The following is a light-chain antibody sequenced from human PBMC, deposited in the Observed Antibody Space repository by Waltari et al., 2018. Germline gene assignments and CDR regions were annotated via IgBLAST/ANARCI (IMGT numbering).Light chain of an antibody. CDR3: MQSTHWPLT. Sequence: QSLVYRDGDTYLHWFQQRPGQSPRRRIYKVSNRDSGVPDRFSGSGSGTDFTLKISRVEAEDVGVYYCMQSTHWPLTFGGGTKVEIK. CDR1: QSLVYRDGDTY. CDR2: KVS. V-gene: IGKV2-30*01. J-gene: IGKJ4*01.